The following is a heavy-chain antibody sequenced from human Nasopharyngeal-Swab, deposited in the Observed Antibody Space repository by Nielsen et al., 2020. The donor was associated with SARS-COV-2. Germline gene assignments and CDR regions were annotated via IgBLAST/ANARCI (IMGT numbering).Heavy chain of an antibody. CDR2: IYYSGST. D-gene: IGHD3-3*01. J-gene: IGHJ4*02. CDR3: ARGGRGIFGVVTNFDY. Sequence: WIRQPPGKGLEWIGYIYYSGSTNYKPSIKSRVTISGDTSKNQFYLKLSTVTAADTAVYYCARGGRGIFGVVTNFDYWGQGTLVTVSS. V-gene: IGHV4-59*01.